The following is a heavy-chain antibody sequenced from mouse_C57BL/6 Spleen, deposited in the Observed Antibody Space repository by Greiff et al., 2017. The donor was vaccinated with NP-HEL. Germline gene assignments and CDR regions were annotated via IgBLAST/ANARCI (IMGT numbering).Heavy chain of an antibody. CDR3: ARHEDPYNYYGSTYWYFDV. Sequence: VKLQESGAELVKPGASVKLSCKASGYTFTEYTIHWVKQRSGQGLEWIGWFYPGSGSIKYNEKFKDKATLTADKSSSTVYMELSRLTSEDSAVYFCARHEDPYNYYGSTYWYFDVWGTGTTVTVSS. D-gene: IGHD1-1*01. CDR2: FYPGSGSI. J-gene: IGHJ1*03. CDR1: GYTFTEYT. V-gene: IGHV1-62-2*01.